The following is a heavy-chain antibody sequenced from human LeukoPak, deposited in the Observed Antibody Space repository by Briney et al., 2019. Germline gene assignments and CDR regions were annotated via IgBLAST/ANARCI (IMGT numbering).Heavy chain of an antibody. J-gene: IGHJ6*03. V-gene: IGHV3-30*02. D-gene: IGHD2-2*01. CDR2: IRYDGSNK. Sequence: GGSLRLSCAASGFTFSSYGMHWVRQAPGKGLAWAAFIRYDGSNKYYADSVKGRFTISRDNSKNTLYLQMNSLRAEDTAVYYCATSKYQLPSPYYYMDVWGKGTTVIVSS. CDR1: GFTFSSYG. CDR3: ATSKYQLPSPYYYMDV.